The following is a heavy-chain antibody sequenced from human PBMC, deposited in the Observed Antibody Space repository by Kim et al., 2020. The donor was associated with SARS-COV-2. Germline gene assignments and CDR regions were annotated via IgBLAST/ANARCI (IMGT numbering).Heavy chain of an antibody. V-gene: IGHV3-30*04. CDR2: ISYDGSNK. CDR1: GFTFSSYA. J-gene: IGHJ6*01. CDR3: ARDAGGRYYGSGSYFYY. D-gene: IGHD3-10*01. Sequence: GGSLRLSCVASGFTFSSYAMHWVRQAPGKGLEWVAVISYDGSNKYYADSVKGRFTISRDNSKNTLYLQMNSLRAEDTAVYYCARDAGGRYYGSGSYFYY.